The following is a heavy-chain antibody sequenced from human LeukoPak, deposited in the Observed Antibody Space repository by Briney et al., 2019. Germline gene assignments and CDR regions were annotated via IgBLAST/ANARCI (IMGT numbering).Heavy chain of an antibody. J-gene: IGHJ4*02. Sequence: SETLSLTCTVSGGSISSSSYYWGWIRQPPGKGLEWIGSIYYSGSTYYNPSLKSRVTISVDTSKNQFSLKLSSVTAADTAVYYCARDRPWHQYFDYWGQGTLVTVSS. CDR2: IYYSGST. V-gene: IGHV4-39*07. CDR1: GGSISSSSYY. CDR3: ARDRPWHQYFDY. D-gene: IGHD5-12*01.